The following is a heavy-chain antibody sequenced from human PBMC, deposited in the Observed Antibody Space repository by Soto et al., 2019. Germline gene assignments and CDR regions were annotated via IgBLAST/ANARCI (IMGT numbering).Heavy chain of an antibody. CDR2: ITSNSDDI. J-gene: IGHJ4*02. D-gene: IGHD2-21*01. V-gene: IGHV3-9*01. CDR3: VKGTFSRSKVIFDY. CDR1: GFIFEDYD. Sequence: GGSLRLSCVASGFIFEDYDMHWVRQVPGKGLEWVSSITSNSDDIKYADSVKGRFTLSRDNAKNSMYLEMNSLRVEDTAFYFCVKGTFSRSKVIFDYWGQGTLVTVSS.